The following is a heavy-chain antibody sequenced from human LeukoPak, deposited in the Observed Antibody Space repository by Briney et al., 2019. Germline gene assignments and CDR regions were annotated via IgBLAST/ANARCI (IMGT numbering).Heavy chain of an antibody. D-gene: IGHD1-26*01. CDR1: GYYISSGYY. Sequence: AETLSLTCAVSGYYISSGYYWGCIRQPPGKGLEWSGSIYHSGSTYYHPSLKGRLTISVDTSKNHFSLKLSSVTAADTAVYYCASLSLSGSYNYWGQGTLVTVSS. CDR3: ASLSLSGSYNY. J-gene: IGHJ4*02. CDR2: IYHSGST. V-gene: IGHV4-38-2*01.